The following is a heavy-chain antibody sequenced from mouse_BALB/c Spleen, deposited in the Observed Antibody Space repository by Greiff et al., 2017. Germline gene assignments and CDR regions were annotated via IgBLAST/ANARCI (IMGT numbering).Heavy chain of an antibody. CDR3: ARSTYGSSYGPWFAY. CDR1: GYTFTSYV. V-gene: IGHV1-14*01. CDR2: INPYNDGT. D-gene: IGHD1-1*01. J-gene: IGHJ3*01. Sequence: VQLKESGPELVKPGASVKMSCKASGYTFTSYVMHWVKQKPGQGLEWIGYINPYNDGTKYNEKFKGKATLTSDKSSSTAYMELSSLTSEDSAVYYCARSTYGSSYGPWFAYWGQGTLVTVSA.